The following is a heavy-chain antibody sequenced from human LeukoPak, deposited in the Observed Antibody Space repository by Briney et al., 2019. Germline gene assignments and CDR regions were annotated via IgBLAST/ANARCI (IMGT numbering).Heavy chain of an antibody. Sequence: GGSLRLSCAASGFTFSSYGMHWVRQAPGKGLEWVAFIRYDGSNKYYADSVKGRFTISRDNSKSTLYLQMNSLRAEDTAVYYCAKAHPDYGDFGMNDYWGQGTLVTVSS. CDR2: IRYDGSNK. CDR3: AKAHPDYGDFGMNDY. CDR1: GFTFSSYG. V-gene: IGHV3-30*02. D-gene: IGHD4-17*01. J-gene: IGHJ4*02.